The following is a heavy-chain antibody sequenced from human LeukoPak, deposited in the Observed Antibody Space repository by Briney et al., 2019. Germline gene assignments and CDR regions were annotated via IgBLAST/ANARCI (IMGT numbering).Heavy chain of an antibody. CDR1: GRSISSYY. CDR2: IYYSGSP. CDR3: ARVTYSVFDY. D-gene: IGHD2-21*01. J-gene: IGHJ4*02. Sequence: SETLSLPCTVSGRSISSYYWSWIRQPPGKGLEWIGYIYYSGSPNFNPSLNRRVTISLDTSRNQFSLKRSSVTAADTAVYYCARVTYSVFDYWGQGTLVTVSS. V-gene: IGHV4-59*08.